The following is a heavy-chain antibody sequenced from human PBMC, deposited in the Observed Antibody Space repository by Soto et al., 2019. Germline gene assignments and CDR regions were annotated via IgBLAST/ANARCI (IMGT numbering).Heavy chain of an antibody. Sequence: ASVKVSCKASGYTFTGYYVLWVRQAPGQGPECMGWINPYTGGTNYAQKFQGRVTMTRDTSISTAYMELSKLISDDSAVYYCSGAESPDTAYFSLYWGQGTPVTVSS. J-gene: IGHJ4*02. V-gene: IGHV1-2*02. CDR1: GYTFTGYY. D-gene: IGHD1-26*01. CDR2: INPYTGGT. CDR3: SGAESPDTAYFSLY.